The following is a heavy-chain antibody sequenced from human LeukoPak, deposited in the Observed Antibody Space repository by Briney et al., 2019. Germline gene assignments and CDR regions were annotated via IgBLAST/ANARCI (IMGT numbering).Heavy chain of an antibody. CDR3: AREDGDYLLRSYFYGMDV. V-gene: IGHV3-21*01. CDR1: GFTLSAYS. J-gene: IGHJ6*02. Sequence: GGSLTLTCAASGFTLSAYSMNWVRQAPGKGLEWVSSISSSGFYIYYADSLKGRFTISRDNAKNSLYLQMNSLRAEDSAVYYCAREDGDYLLRSYFYGMDVWGQGTTVTVSS. CDR2: ISSSGFYI. D-gene: IGHD4-17*01.